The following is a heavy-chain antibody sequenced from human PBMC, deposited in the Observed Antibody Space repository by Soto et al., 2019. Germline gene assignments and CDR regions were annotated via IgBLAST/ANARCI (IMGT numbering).Heavy chain of an antibody. CDR3: AKTGRLYGSGSYDNLRPSYCCMDV. D-gene: IGHD3-10*01. V-gene: IGHV3-7*02. CDR1: GSTFSSYG. CDR2: IKQDGSEK. J-gene: IGHJ6*03. Sequence: GGSLRLSCAASGSTFSSYGMSWVRQAPGKGLEWVANIKQDGSEKYYVDSVKGRFTISRDNSKNPLYLQMNSLRAEDTAVYYCAKTGRLYGSGSYDNLRPSYCCMDVWGKRTTVTVSS.